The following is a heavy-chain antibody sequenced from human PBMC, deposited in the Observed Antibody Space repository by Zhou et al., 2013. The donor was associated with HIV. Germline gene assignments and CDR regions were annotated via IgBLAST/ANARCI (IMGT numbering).Heavy chain of an antibody. CDR2: INPKDGTR. J-gene: IGHJ6*01. CDR1: GYPFVNHY. CDR3: LRGMGGESGQFDWFLGSTSFNGYLDV. D-gene: IGHD3-9*01. Sequence: QVHLRQSAAESGKSGASVEVSCEASGYPFVNHYLHWVRQAPGSGPQWMARINPKDGTRNYSPTLQGRLSVTTNTSTNTVSLVLRSLKVEDTAFYYLLRGMGGESGQFDWFLGSTSFNGYLDVWGPG. V-gene: IGHV1-46*01.